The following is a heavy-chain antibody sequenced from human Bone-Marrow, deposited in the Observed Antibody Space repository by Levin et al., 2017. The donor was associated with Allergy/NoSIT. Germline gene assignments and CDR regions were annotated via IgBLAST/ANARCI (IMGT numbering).Heavy chain of an antibody. CDR2: IIPLFGVP. V-gene: IGHV1-69*10. D-gene: IGHD2/OR15-2a*01. CDR3: AVPYGLYDMDV. CDR1: GGTFNTFA. J-gene: IGHJ6*02. Sequence: SVKVSCKASGGTFNTFAVNWVRQAPGQGLEWMGGIIPLFGVPHYAQKFQGRVSITANKSTNTVYMELTSLRSEDTAVYYCAVPYGLYDMDVWGHGTTVIVSS.